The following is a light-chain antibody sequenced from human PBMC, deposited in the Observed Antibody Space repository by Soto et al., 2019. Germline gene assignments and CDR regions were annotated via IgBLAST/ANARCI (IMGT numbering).Light chain of an antibody. CDR1: SSDVGNYNL. Sequence: QSVLTQPASVSGSPGQSITISCTGTSSDVGNYNLVSWYQQYPGKAPKLIIYEVTKRPSGVSTRFSGSKSGNTASLTISGLQAEDEADYYCCSYAGSAAWVFGGGTKVTVL. CDR3: CSYAGSAAWV. J-gene: IGLJ3*02. V-gene: IGLV2-23*02. CDR2: EVT.